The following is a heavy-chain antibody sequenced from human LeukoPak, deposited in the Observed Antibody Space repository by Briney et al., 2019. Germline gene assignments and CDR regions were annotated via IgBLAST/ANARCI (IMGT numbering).Heavy chain of an antibody. V-gene: IGHV4-30-4*08. CDR1: GGSISSGDYY. Sequence: PSQTLSLTCTVSGGSISSGDYYWSWIRQPPGKGLEWIGYIYYSGSTYYNPSLKSRVTISVDTSKNQFSLKLSSVTAADTAVYYCARGGSQEYSYGSSDYWGQGTLVTVSS. J-gene: IGHJ4*02. D-gene: IGHD5-18*01. CDR3: ARGGSQEYSYGSSDY. CDR2: IYYSGST.